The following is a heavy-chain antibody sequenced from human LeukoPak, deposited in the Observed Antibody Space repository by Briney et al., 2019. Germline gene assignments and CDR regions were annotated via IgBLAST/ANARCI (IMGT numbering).Heavy chain of an antibody. CDR3: ARASGCSSTTCFTLDY. CDR2: IKQDGSEK. J-gene: IGHJ4*02. CDR1: GFAFSSYW. V-gene: IGHV3-7*01. Sequence: GGSLRLSCAASGFAFSSYWMSWVRQAPGKGLEWVANIKQDGSEKYYVDSVKGRFTISRDNAKNSLYLQMNSLRAEDTAVYYCARASGCSSTTCFTLDYWGQGTLVSVSS. D-gene: IGHD2-2*02.